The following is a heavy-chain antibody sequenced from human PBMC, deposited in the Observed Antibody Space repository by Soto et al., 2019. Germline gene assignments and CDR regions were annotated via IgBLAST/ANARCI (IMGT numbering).Heavy chain of an antibody. Sequence: EVQLVESGGGLVQPGGSLRLSCAASGFTFSDHYMDWVRQAPGKGLEWVGRTRNKANSYTTEYAASVKGRFTISRDDSKNSLYLQMNSLKTEDTAVYYCARGYCSSTRCYLFYFDLWGRGTLVTVSS. V-gene: IGHV3-72*01. D-gene: IGHD2-2*01. CDR1: GFTFSDHY. CDR2: TRNKANSYTT. CDR3: ARGYCSSTRCYLFYFDL. J-gene: IGHJ2*01.